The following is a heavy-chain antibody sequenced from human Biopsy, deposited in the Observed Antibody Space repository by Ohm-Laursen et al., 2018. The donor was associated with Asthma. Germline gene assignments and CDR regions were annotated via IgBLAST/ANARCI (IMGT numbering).Heavy chain of an antibody. CDR3: ARAVSGSSYWYFDL. D-gene: IGHD6-6*01. Sequence: GTLSLTWIVSGDAMSTSGSYWGWIRQSPGKGPEWIGSIYYSGRTYYNPSLESRVTISADTSKNHFSLKVTSVTAADTAVYYYARAVSGSSYWYFDLWGRGDLVTVSS. V-gene: IGHV4-39*02. CDR1: GDAMSTSGSY. CDR2: IYYSGRT. J-gene: IGHJ2*01.